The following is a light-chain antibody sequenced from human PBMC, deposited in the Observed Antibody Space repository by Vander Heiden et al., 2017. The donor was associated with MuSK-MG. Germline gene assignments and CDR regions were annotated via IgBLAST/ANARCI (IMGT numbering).Light chain of an antibody. J-gene: IGKJ4*01. Sequence: DIQMNQSPSSLSASVGDRVTLTCRASQSISRYLHWYQQKPGKAPKLLIHGASSLPTGVPSRFSGSGSATDFTLTISSLQPEDFATYYCQQRYGAPLTFGGGTKVEIK. CDR3: QQRYGAPLT. CDR1: QSISRY. V-gene: IGKV1-39*01. CDR2: GAS.